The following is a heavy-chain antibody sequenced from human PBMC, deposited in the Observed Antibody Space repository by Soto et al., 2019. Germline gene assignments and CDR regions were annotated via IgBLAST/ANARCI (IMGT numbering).Heavy chain of an antibody. D-gene: IGHD2-2*01. J-gene: IGHJ4*02. CDR1: GFTFITYA. CDR2: ISGSGGST. Sequence: EVQLLDSGGGLVQPGGSLRLSCAASGFTFITYAMSWVRQAPGKGLEWVSIISGSGGSTYYPDSVKGRFTISRDKYKNTLYLQMNRLRADDTAVYYCAKLPAAQSYFDFWGQGTLVTVSS. V-gene: IGHV3-23*01. CDR3: AKLPAAQSYFDF.